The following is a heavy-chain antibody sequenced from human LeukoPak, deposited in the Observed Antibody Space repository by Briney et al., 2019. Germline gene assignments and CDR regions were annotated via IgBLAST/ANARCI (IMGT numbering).Heavy chain of an antibody. D-gene: IGHD3-9*01. V-gene: IGHV4-59*01. Sequence: SETLPLTCTVSGGSISSYYWSWIRQPPGRGLEWIGYIYYSGSTNYNPSLKSRVTISVDTSKNQFSLKLSSVTAADTAVYYCARGGTYYDILTGRPPYAFDIWGQGTMVTVSS. CDR2: IYYSGST. CDR1: GGSISSYY. J-gene: IGHJ3*02. CDR3: ARGGTYYDILTGRPPYAFDI.